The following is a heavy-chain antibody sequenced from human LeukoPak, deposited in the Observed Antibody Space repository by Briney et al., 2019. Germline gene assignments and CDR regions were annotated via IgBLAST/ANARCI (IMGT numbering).Heavy chain of an antibody. CDR1: GFTFSSYA. J-gene: IGHJ4*02. Sequence: GGSLRLSCAASGFTFSSYAMHWVRQAPGKGLEWVAVISYDGSNKYYADSVKGRFTISRDNSKNTLYLQINSLRAEDTAVYYCARDPSHYYDSSGYYPYWGQGTLVTVSS. CDR2: ISYDGSNK. V-gene: IGHV3-30-3*01. CDR3: ARDPSHYYDSSGYYPY. D-gene: IGHD3-22*01.